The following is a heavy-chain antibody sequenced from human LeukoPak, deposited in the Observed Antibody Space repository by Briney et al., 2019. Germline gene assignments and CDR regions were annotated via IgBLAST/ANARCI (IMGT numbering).Heavy chain of an antibody. J-gene: IGHJ5*02. Sequence: PGGSLRLSCAASGFTFTSYWMCWVRQAPGKGLEWVANIKQDGSEKYYVDSVKGRFTISRDNAKNSLYLQMNSLRAEDTAVYYCARAHITYDSSGYYYVDWFDPWGQGTLVTVSS. V-gene: IGHV3-7*01. CDR2: IKQDGSEK. CDR1: GFTFTSYW. CDR3: ARAHITYDSSGYYYVDWFDP. D-gene: IGHD3-22*01.